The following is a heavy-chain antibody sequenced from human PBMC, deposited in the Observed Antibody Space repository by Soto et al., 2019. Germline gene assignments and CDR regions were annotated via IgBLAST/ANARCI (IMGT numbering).Heavy chain of an antibody. V-gene: IGHV1-69*04. J-gene: IGHJ3*01. CDR3: ARSRDRGGGDCYSVCAAFDL. CDR2: IIPFGSSQ. CDR1: GATYSPFIAYA. D-gene: IGHD2-21*02. Sequence: QVQLVQSGAEVKKPGSLLKISCKASGATYSPFIAYAISWLRQGPGQGLEWIGSIIPFGSSQHYAEGFQGRATISADSSTFTVSLELTDLTSDDAAVYFCARSRDRGGGDCYSVCAAFDLWGQGTAVTVSS.